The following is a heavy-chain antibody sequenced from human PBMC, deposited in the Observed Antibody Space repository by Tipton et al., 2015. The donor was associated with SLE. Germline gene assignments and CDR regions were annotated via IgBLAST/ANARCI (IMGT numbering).Heavy chain of an antibody. CDR2: IYSGGST. CDR3: ARGEAAAGVDY. J-gene: IGHJ4*02. D-gene: IGHD6-13*01. CDR1: GFTVSSNY. Sequence: GSLRLSCAASGFTVSSNYMSWVRQAPGKGLEWVSVIYSGGSTYYADSMKGRFTISRDNSKNTLYLQMNSLRAEDTAVYYCARGEAAAGVDYWGQGTLVTVSS. V-gene: IGHV3-66*02.